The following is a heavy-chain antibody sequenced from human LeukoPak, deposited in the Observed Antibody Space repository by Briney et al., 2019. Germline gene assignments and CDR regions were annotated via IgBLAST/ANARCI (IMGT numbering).Heavy chain of an antibody. V-gene: IGHV4-34*10. CDR2: IYYSGST. CDR1: GGSFSGYY. D-gene: IGHD6-6*01. CDR3: ARGPPRPL. J-gene: IGHJ4*02. Sequence: PSETLSLTCAVYGGSFSGYYWSWIRQPPGKGLEWIGYIYYSGSTYYNPSLKSRVTMSVDTSKNQFSLKLSSVTAVDTAVYYCARGPPRPLWGQGTLVTVSS.